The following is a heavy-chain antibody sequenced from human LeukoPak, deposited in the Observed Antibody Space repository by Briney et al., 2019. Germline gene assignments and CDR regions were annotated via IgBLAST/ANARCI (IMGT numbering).Heavy chain of an antibody. V-gene: IGHV3-15*01. CDR2: IKSKSAGGTR. CDR3: TTHKNYADRDDHWFDP. Sequence: PGGSLRLSCAASGFTVSNAWMSWVRQPPGKGLEWVGRIKSKSAGGTRDYAATVKGRFTISRDESKNTLFLQMNSLKTEDTAVYYCTTHKNYADRDDHWFDPWGQGTLVTASS. D-gene: IGHD3-16*01. J-gene: IGHJ5*02. CDR1: GFTVSNAW.